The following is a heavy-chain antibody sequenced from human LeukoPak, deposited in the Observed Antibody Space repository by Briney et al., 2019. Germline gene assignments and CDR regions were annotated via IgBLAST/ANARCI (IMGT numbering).Heavy chain of an antibody. V-gene: IGHV1-69*13. J-gene: IGHJ4*02. CDR1: GGTFSSYA. Sequence: SVTVSCTASGGTFSSYAISWVRQAPGQGLEWMGGIIPIFGTANYAQKFQGRVTITADESTSTAYMELSSLRSEDTAVSYCARVRSSGYYDYWGQGTLVTVSS. D-gene: IGHD3-22*01. CDR3: ARVRSSGYYDY. CDR2: IIPIFGTA.